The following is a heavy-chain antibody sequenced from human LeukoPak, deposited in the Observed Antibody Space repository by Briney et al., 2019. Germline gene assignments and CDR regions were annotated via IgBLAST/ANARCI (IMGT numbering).Heavy chain of an antibody. CDR2: IYYSGST. V-gene: IGHV4-59*01. J-gene: IGHJ3*02. D-gene: IGHD3-22*01. CDR3: ARGPYSYDSSGAFDI. Sequence: SETLSLTCTVSGGSISSYYWSWIRQPLGKGLEWIGYIYYSGSTNYNPSLKSRVTISVDTSKNQFSLKLSSVTAADTAVYFCARGPYSYDSSGAFDIWGKGTMVTVSS. CDR1: GGSISSYY.